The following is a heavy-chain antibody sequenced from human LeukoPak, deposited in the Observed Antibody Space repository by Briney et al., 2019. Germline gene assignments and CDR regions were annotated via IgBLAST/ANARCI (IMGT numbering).Heavy chain of an antibody. Sequence: PGGSLRLSCAASGFTFSSYGMHWVRQAPGKGLEWVAVISYDGSNKYYADSVKGRFTISRDNSKNTLYLQMNSLRAEDTAVYYCARSPIKDIAAASYYFDYWGQGTLVTVSS. CDR3: ARSPIKDIAAASYYFDY. D-gene: IGHD6-13*01. CDR1: GFTFSSYG. J-gene: IGHJ4*02. V-gene: IGHV3-30*03. CDR2: ISYDGSNK.